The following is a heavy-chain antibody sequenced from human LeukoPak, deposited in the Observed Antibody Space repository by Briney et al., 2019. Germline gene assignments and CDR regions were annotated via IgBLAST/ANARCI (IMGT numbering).Heavy chain of an antibody. CDR3: ARDSRTYYYDSSGYYPPDY. D-gene: IGHD3-22*01. Sequence: ASVKVSCKASGYTFTSYGISWVRQAPGQGLEWMGWISAYNGNTNYAQKLQGRVTMTTDTSTSTAYMELRSLRSDDTAVFYCARDSRTYYYDSSGYYPPDYWGQGTLVTVSS. CDR2: ISAYNGNT. V-gene: IGHV1-18*01. J-gene: IGHJ4*02. CDR1: GYTFTSYG.